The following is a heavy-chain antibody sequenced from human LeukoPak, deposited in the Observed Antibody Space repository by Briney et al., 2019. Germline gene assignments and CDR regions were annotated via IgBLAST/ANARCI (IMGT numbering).Heavy chain of an antibody. CDR1: GYTFTDYY. D-gene: IGHD3-22*01. J-gene: IGHJ1*01. CDR3: AREGRYYDSSGYTVRYFQH. CDR2: INPNNDDT. Sequence: ASVKVSCKASGYTFTDYYMHWVRQAPGQGLEWMGWINPNNDDTNYAQKLQGRVTMTTDTSTSTAYMELRSLRSDDTAVYYCAREGRYYDSSGYTVRYFQHWGQGTLVTVSS. V-gene: IGHV1-18*04.